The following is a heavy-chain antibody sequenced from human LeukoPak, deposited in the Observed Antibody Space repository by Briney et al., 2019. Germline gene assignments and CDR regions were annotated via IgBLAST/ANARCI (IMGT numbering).Heavy chain of an antibody. CDR2: INPKTGVT. D-gene: IGHD1-26*01. CDR3: ARDLAMYSPDLDY. J-gene: IGHJ4*02. V-gene: IGHV1-2*02. Sequence: ASVKVSCRASGYTFTDYYLHWVRQAPGHGLEWMGWINPKTGVTKYAQNFQGRVTMTRDTSISTAYMEVSRLRSDDTAVFYCARDLAMYSPDLDYWGQGTLVTVSS. CDR1: GYTFTDYY.